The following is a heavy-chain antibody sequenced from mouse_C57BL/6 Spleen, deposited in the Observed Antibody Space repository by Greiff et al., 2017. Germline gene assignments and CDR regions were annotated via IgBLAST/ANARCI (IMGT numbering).Heavy chain of an antibody. Sequence: EVQLLESGGGLVKPGGSLKLSCAASGFTFSSYTMYWVRQTPEKRLEWVATISGGGGNTYYPDSVKGRFTISRDSATNTPYLQLSRLRSEDTAVYYCASQGPLYYGYGKGFDYWGQGTTLTVSS. CDR3: ASQGPLYYGYGKGFDY. D-gene: IGHD2-2*01. V-gene: IGHV5-9*04. J-gene: IGHJ2*01. CDR1: GFTFSSYT. CDR2: ISGGGGNT.